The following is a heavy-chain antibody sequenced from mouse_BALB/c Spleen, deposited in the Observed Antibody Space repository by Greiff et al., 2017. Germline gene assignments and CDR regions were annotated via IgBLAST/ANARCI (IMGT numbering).Heavy chain of an antibody. D-gene: IGHD4-1*01. CDR2: ISSGGSYT. CDR1: GFTFSSYA. V-gene: IGHV5-9-1*01. CDR3: ARLGRGY. J-gene: IGHJ2*01. Sequence: DVMLVESGGGLVKPGGSLKLSCAASGFTFSSYAMSWVRQTPEKRLEWVATISSGGSYTYYPDSVKGRFTISRDNAKNTLYLQMSSLRSEDTAMYYCARLGRGYWGQGTTLTVSS.